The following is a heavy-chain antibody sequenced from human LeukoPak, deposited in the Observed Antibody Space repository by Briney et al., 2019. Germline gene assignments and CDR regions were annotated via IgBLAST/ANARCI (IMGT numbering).Heavy chain of an antibody. CDR2: IIPIFGTA. CDR3: ARIRDGYNDAYDI. V-gene: IGHV1-69*06. J-gene: IGHJ3*02. CDR1: GGTFSSYA. Sequence: ASVKVSCKASGGTFSSYAISWVRQAPGQGLEWMGGIIPIFGTANYAQKFQGRVTITADKSTSTAYMELSSLRSEDTAFYYCARIRDGYNDAYDIWGQGTVVTVPS. D-gene: IGHD5-24*01.